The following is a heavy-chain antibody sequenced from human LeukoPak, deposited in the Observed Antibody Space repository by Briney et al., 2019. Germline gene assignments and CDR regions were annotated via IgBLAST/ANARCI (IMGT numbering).Heavy chain of an antibody. CDR2: INPNSGGT. CDR1: GYTFTGYY. J-gene: IGHJ4*02. Sequence: ASVKVSCKASGYTFTGYYMHWVRQAPGQGLEWMGWINPNSGGTNYAQKFQGKVTMTRDTSISTAYMELSRLRSDDTAVYYCARGGRSSSSRSSYFDYWGQGTLVTVSS. CDR3: ARGGRSSSSRSSYFDY. D-gene: IGHD6-13*01. V-gene: IGHV1-2*02.